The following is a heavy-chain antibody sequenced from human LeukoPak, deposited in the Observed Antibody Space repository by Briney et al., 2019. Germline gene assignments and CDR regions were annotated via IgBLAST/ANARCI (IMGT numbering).Heavy chain of an antibody. D-gene: IGHD4-17*01. CDR3: AGDPANLLVTTVTTRWFDP. J-gene: IGHJ5*02. CDR1: GYTFTGYY. Sequence: ASVKVSCKASGYTFTGYYMHWVRQAPGQGLEWMGRINPNSGGTNYAQKFQGRVTMTRDTFISTAYMELSRLRSDDTAVYYCAGDPANLLVTTVTTRWFDPWGQGTQVTVSS. V-gene: IGHV1-2*06. CDR2: INPNSGGT.